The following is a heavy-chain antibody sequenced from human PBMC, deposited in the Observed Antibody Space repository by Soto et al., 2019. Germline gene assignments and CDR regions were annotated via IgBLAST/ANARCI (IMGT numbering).Heavy chain of an antibody. Sequence: QVQLVQSGAEVKKPGASVKVSCKASGYTFTSYDINWVRQATGQGLEWMGWMNPNSGNTGYAQKFQGRVTMTRNTSISTAYMGLSSLRSEVTAVYYCARGPGRFGDTAFDYWGQGTLVTVSS. V-gene: IGHV1-8*01. CDR3: ARGPGRFGDTAFDY. D-gene: IGHD3-10*01. J-gene: IGHJ4*02. CDR1: GYTFTSYD. CDR2: MNPNSGNT.